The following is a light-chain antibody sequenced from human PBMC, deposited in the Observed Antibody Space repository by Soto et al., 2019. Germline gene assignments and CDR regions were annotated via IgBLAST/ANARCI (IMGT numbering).Light chain of an antibody. Sequence: DIVMTQSPLSLPVTPGEPASISCRSSQSRLHSNGYNYLDWYLQKPGQSPQLLIYLGSNRASGVPDRFSGSGSGTDFTLKISRVEAEDVGVYYCMQALQTHLFTFGPGTKVDIK. CDR1: QSRLHSNGYNY. J-gene: IGKJ3*01. V-gene: IGKV2-28*01. CDR2: LGS. CDR3: MQALQTHLFT.